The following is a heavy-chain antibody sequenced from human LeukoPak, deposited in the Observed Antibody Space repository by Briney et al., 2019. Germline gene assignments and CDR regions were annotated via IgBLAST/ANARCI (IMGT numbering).Heavy chain of an antibody. D-gene: IGHD1-14*01. CDR3: ARAGLTAEYFQH. CDR1: GFTFSSYG. CDR2: IWYDGSNK. V-gene: IGHV3-33*01. Sequence: QSGGSLRLSCAASGFTFSSYGMHWVRQAPGKGLEWVAVIWYDGSNKYYADSVKGRFTISRDNSKNTLYLQMNSLRAEDTAVYYCARAGLTAEYFQHWGQGTLVTVSS. J-gene: IGHJ1*01.